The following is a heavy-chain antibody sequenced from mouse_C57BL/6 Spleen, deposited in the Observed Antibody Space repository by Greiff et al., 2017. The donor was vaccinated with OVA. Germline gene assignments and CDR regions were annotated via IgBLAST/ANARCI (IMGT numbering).Heavy chain of an antibody. V-gene: IGHV1-15*01. CDR3: KIYDYDLFDY. D-gene: IGHD2-4*01. CDR1: GYTFTDYE. Sequence: VQLQQSGAELVRPGASVTLSCKASGYTFTDYEMHWVKQTPVHGLEWIGAIDPETGGTAYNQKFKGKAILTADKSSSTAYMELRSLTSEDSAVYYCKIYDYDLFDYWGQGTTLTVSS. J-gene: IGHJ2*01. CDR2: IDPETGGT.